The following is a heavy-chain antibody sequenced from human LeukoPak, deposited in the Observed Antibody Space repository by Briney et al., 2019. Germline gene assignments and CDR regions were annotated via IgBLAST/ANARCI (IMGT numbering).Heavy chain of an antibody. CDR1: GGSFSGYY. CDR3: ASAAYQLLSPSWFDP. D-gene: IGHD2-2*01. J-gene: IGHJ5*02. V-gene: IGHV4-34*01. Sequence: SETLSLTCTVSGGSFSGYYWSWIRQPPGKGLEWIGEIYHRGSTNYNPSLKSRVTISVDTSKNQFSLKLSSLTAADTAVYYCASAAYQLLSPSWFDPWVQGTLVAVCS. CDR2: IYHRGST.